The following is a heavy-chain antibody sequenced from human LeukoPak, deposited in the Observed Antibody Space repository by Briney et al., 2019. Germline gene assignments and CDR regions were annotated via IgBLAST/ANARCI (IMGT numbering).Heavy chain of an antibody. CDR2: IKQDGSEK. V-gene: IGHV3-7*01. Sequence: GGSLRLSCAASGFTFSSYAMSWVRQAPGKGLEWVANIKQDGSEKYYVDSVKGRFTISRDNAKNSLYLQMNSLRAEDTAVYYCAREGGTDYWGQGTLVTVSS. CDR1: GFTFSSYA. D-gene: IGHD3-16*01. J-gene: IGHJ4*02. CDR3: AREGGTDY.